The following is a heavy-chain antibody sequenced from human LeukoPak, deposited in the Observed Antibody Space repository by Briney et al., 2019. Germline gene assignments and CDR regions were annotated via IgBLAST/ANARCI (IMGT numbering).Heavy chain of an antibody. V-gene: IGHV3-74*01. Sequence: PGGSLRLSCAASGFTFSSYWMNWVRQAPGKELVWVSRIKGDGSGTGYADSVKGRFIISRDNAKNTLYLEMNSLRVEDTAVYYCARGYYYDSSGLDYWGQGTLVTVSS. CDR2: IKGDGSGT. D-gene: IGHD3-22*01. CDR3: ARGYYYDSSGLDY. J-gene: IGHJ4*02. CDR1: GFTFSSYW.